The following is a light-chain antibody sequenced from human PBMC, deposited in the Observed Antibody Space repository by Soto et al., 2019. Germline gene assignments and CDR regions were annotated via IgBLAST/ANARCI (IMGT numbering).Light chain of an antibody. CDR3: SSYTSTSSRV. J-gene: IGLJ3*02. CDR2: EVS. CDR1: SSDVGGYNY. V-gene: IGLV2-14*01. Sequence: QSVLTQPASVSGSPGQSITISCTGTSSDVGGYNYVSWYQQYPGKAPKLMIYEVSNRPSGVSNRFSGSKSGNTASLTISGLQAEDEAEYYCSSYTSTSSRVFGGGTKVTVL.